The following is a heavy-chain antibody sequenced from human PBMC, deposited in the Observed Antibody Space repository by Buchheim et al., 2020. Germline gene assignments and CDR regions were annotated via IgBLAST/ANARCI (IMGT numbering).Heavy chain of an antibody. D-gene: IGHD3-22*01. CDR1: GGSVSSGSYY. V-gene: IGHV4-61*01. Sequence: QVQLQESGPGLVKPSETLSLTCTVSGGSVSSGSYYWSWIRQPPGKGLEWIGYIYYSGSTNYNPSLKSRVTISVDTSKNQFSLKLSSVTAADTAVYYCAREGYYDSSGLERPFDYWGQGTL. CDR2: IYYSGST. CDR3: AREGYYDSSGLERPFDY. J-gene: IGHJ4*02.